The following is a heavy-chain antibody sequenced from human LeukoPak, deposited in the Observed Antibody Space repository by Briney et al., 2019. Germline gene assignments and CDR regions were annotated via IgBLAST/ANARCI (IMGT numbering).Heavy chain of an antibody. CDR1: GFTFSSYG. D-gene: IGHD5-18*01. V-gene: IGHV3-48*04. J-gene: IGHJ4*02. CDR3: ARKSSSYGYHGVDY. Sequence: GGTLRLSCAASGFTFSSYGMSWVRQAPGKGLEWVSYTISSGSSIYYADSVKGRFTISRDNAKNSLHLQMNSLRAEDTAVYYCARKSSSYGYHGVDYWGQGTLVTVSS. CDR2: TISSGSSI.